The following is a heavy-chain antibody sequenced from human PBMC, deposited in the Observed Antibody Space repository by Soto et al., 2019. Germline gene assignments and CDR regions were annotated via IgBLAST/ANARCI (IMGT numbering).Heavy chain of an antibody. V-gene: IGHV3-23*01. CDR2: ISGSGGST. CDR1: GFTFSSYA. CDR3: AKEGGVWFGELYPSEDY. Sequence: GGSLRLSCAASGFTFSSYAMSWVRQAPGKGMEWVSAISGSGGSTYYADSVKGRFTISRDNSKNTLYLQMNSLRAEDTAVYYCAKEGGVWFGELYPSEDYWGQGTLVTVSS. D-gene: IGHD3-10*01. J-gene: IGHJ4*02.